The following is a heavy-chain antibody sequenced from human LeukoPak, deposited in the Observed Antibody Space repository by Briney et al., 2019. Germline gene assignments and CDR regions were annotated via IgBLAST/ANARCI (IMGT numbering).Heavy chain of an antibody. D-gene: IGHD1-26*01. CDR1: GYTFISYD. V-gene: IGHV1-8*01. Sequence: ASVKVSCKASGYTFISYDINWVRQATGQGLEWMGWMNLKSGYTGYAQKFQGRVTMTRNTYISTAYTELSSLTFEDTAVYYCARVNGAVDYWGQGTLVTVFS. J-gene: IGHJ4*02. CDR2: MNLKSGYT. CDR3: ARVNGAVDY.